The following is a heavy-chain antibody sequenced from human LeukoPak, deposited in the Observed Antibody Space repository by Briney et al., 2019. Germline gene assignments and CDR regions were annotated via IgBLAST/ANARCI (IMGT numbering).Heavy chain of an antibody. CDR3: ARDMWDIVVVPAAMWGGYFDY. V-gene: IGHV1-2*02. CDR1: GYTFSSYG. CDR2: INPNSGGT. D-gene: IGHD2-2*01. Sequence: GASVKVSCKASGYTFSSYGISWVRQAPGQGLEWMGWINPNSGGTNYAQKFQGRVTMTRDTSISTAYRELSRLRSDDTAVYYCARDMWDIVVVPAAMWGGYFDYWGQGTLVTVSS. J-gene: IGHJ4*02.